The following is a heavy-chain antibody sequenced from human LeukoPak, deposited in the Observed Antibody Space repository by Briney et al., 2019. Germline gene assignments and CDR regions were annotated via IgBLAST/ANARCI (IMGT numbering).Heavy chain of an antibody. J-gene: IGHJ4*02. D-gene: IGHD3-22*01. CDR1: GYSFTSYW. CDR3: ARLIYDSSGYYYPAFDY. CDR2: IYPGDSDT. V-gene: IGHV5-51*01. Sequence: KVGESLKISCKGSGYSFTSYWIGWVRQMPGKGLEWMGIIYPGDSDTRYSPSFQGQVTISADKSISTAYLQWSSLKASDTAMYYCARLIYDSSGYYYPAFDYWGQGTLVTVSS.